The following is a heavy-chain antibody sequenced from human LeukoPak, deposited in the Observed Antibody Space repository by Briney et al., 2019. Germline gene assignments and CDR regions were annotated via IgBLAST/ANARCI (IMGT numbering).Heavy chain of an antibody. CDR3: ARERVRGVNWFDP. D-gene: IGHD3-10*01. CDR2: INSDGSST. Sequence: PGGSLRLSCAASGFTFSSYWMHWVRQAPGKGLVWVSRINSDGSSTSYADSVKGRFTISRDNAKNTLYLQMNSLRAEDTAVYYCARERVRGVNWFDPWGQGTLVTVSS. CDR1: GFTFSSYW. J-gene: IGHJ5*02. V-gene: IGHV3-74*01.